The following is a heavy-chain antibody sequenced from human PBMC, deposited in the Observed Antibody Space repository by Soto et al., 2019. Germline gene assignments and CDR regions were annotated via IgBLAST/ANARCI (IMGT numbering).Heavy chain of an antibody. CDR3: ARDPRXXSYDY. Sequence: GGSLRLSCAASGFTFSSYGMHWVRQAPGKGLEWVAVIWYDGSNKYYADSVKGRFTISRDNSKNTLYLQMNSLRAEDTAVYYCARDPRXXSYDYWGQGTLVTVSS. J-gene: IGHJ4*02. CDR1: GFTFSSYG. D-gene: IGHD3-10*01. V-gene: IGHV3-33*01. CDR2: IWYDGSNK.